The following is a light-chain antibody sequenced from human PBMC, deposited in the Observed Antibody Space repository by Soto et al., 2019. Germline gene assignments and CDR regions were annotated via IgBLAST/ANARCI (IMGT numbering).Light chain of an antibody. Sequence: EIVLTQSPGTLSLSPGERATLSCRASQSVSNNYLAWYQQKPGQAPRLLIYGASSRATGIPDRFSGSGSGTHFSLTISRVNAEDFAVYYCHHSGNSPLTFGGVTKVDIK. V-gene: IGKV3-20*01. CDR3: HHSGNSPLT. CDR2: GAS. CDR1: QSVSNNY. J-gene: IGKJ4*01.